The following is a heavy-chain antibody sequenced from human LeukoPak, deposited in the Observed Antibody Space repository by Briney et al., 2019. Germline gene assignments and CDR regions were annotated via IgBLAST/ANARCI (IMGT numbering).Heavy chain of an antibody. CDR3: ASKNDILTGYVFDF. CDR2: IYYSGST. CDR1: GGSVSSSIYY. V-gene: IGHV4-39*01. J-gene: IGHJ4*02. Sequence: SETLSLTCTVSGGSVSSSIYYWGWIRQPPGKGLEWIGSIYYSGSTSYNPSLKSRVTISVDTSKNQFSLKLTSVTAADTAVYYCASKNDILTGYVFDFWGQGTLVTVSS. D-gene: IGHD3-9*01.